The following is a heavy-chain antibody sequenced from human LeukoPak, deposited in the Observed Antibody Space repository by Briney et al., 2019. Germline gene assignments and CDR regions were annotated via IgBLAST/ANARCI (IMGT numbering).Heavy chain of an antibody. CDR3: ARVNRITMIVH. J-gene: IGHJ4*02. CDR1: GGSISSYY. CDR2: IYYSGST. V-gene: IGHV4-59*08. Sequence: SETLSLTCTVPGGSISSYYWSWIRQPPGKGLEWIGYIYYSGSTNYNPSLKSRVTISVDTSKNQFSLKLSSVTAADTAVYYCARVNRITMIVHWGQGTLVTVSS. D-gene: IGHD3-22*01.